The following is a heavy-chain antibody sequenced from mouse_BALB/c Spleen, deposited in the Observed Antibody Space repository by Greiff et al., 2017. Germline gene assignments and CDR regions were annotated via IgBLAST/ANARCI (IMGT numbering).Heavy chain of an antibody. V-gene: IGHV5-17*02. CDR1: GFTFSSFG. D-gene: IGHD4-1*01. Sequence: EVHLVESGGGLVQPGGSRKLSCAASGFTFSSFGMHWVRQAPEKGLEWVAYISSGSSTIYYADTVKGRFTISRDNPKNTLFLQMTSLRSEDTAMYYCARGGTGSVHWGQGTTLTVSS. CDR3: ARGGTGSVH. J-gene: IGHJ2*01. CDR2: ISSGSSTI.